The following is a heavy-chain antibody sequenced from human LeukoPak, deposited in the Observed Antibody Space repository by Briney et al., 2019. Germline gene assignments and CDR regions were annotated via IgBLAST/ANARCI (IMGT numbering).Heavy chain of an antibody. CDR2: TGISSVNT. J-gene: IGHJ4*02. V-gene: IGHV3-23*01. Sequence: GGSLRLSCAASGFIFTLRAMTWVRQAPGKGLEWVCTTGISSVNTLCADSVNGRFTISRDNSRNILDLQMNNLRVDDTAVYYWKTGDGNGGHPRAYYFDNWGQGTLVTVSS. CDR1: GFIFTLRA. CDR3: KTGDGNGGHPRAYYFDN. D-gene: IGHD3-16*01.